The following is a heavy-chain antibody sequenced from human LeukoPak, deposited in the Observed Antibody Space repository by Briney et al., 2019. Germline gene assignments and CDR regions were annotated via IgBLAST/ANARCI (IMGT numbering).Heavy chain of an antibody. Sequence: GGSREISWKGSGSRFTSYWSGGVRQLPGKGLEGMGIIYPGDSDTRYSPSFQGQVTISADKSIRTAYLQWSSLKASDTAMYYCARLGGPFVVVPAAINCFDPWGQGTLVTVSS. CDR2: IYPGDSDT. D-gene: IGHD2-2*02. J-gene: IGHJ5*02. V-gene: IGHV5-51*01. CDR1: GSRFTSYW. CDR3: ARLGGPFVVVPAAINCFDP.